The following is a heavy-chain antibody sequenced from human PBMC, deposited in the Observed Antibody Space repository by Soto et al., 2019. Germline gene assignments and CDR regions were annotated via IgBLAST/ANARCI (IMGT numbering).Heavy chain of an antibody. Sequence: SDTLPLTCSVSRAFINSGGFYYRWIRQPPGKGLEWLGYIFHSGSTLYNPSLRGRLTLSADTSRNQLSLYLTSVTAADTAVYYCVRGGIAGHWFDPWGQGILVTVFS. V-gene: IGHV4-31*03. CDR1: RAFINSGGFY. J-gene: IGHJ5*02. D-gene: IGHD2-15*01. CDR3: VRGGIAGHWFDP. CDR2: IFHSGST.